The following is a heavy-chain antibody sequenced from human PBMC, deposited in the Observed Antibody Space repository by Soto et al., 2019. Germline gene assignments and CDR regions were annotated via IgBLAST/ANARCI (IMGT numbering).Heavy chain of an antibody. V-gene: IGHV3-30*18. CDR3: AKARRDGYTCFEF. CDR2: ISRDGSVR. Sequence: PGGSLRLSCAASGFTFSNYGIHWVRQAPGNGLEWVAVISRDGSVRYYADSVKGRFTISRDNSKNTLHLQMNSLRAEDTAVYYCAKARRDGYTCFEFWGQGTLVTVSS. CDR1: GFTFSNYG. J-gene: IGHJ4*02. D-gene: IGHD5-12*01.